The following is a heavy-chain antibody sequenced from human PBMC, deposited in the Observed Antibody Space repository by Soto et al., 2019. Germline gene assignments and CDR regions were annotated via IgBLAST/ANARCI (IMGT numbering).Heavy chain of an antibody. D-gene: IGHD3-22*01. CDR3: ASGDDSSGYYWLDY. CDR1: GGTFSSYA. J-gene: IGHJ4*02. Sequence: ASVKVSCKASGGTFSSYAISWVRQAPGQGLELMGGIIPIFGTANYAQKFQGRVTITADESTSTAYMELSSLRSEDTAVYYCASGDDSSGYYWLDYWGQGTLVTVSS. CDR2: IIPIFGTA. V-gene: IGHV1-69*13.